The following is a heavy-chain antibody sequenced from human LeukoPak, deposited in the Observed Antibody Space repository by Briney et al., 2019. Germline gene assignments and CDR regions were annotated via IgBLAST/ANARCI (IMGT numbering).Heavy chain of an antibody. Sequence: SETLSLTCAVYGGSFSGYYWSWIRQPPGKGLEWIGEINHSGSTNYNPSLKSRVTISVDTSKNQFSLKLSSVTAADTAVYYCARGRGIAAAGVLRKFDPWGQGTLVTVSS. CDR2: INHSGST. D-gene: IGHD6-13*01. CDR1: GGSFSGYY. CDR3: ARGRGIAAAGVLRKFDP. V-gene: IGHV4-34*01. J-gene: IGHJ5*02.